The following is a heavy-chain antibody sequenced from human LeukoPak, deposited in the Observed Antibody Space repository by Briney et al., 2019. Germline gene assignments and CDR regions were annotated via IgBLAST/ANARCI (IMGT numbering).Heavy chain of an antibody. CDR2: LSGSGGNT. CDR1: GFTFSSYA. J-gene: IGHJ4*02. CDR3: AKGSYYYDSADYFDY. Sequence: QPGGSLRLSCAASGFTFSSYAMSWVRQAPGKGLEWVSTLSGSGGNTYYADSVKGRVTISRDNSKNTLYLQMNSLGAEDTAVYHCAKGSYYYDSADYFDYWGQGTLVTVSS. V-gene: IGHV3-23*01. D-gene: IGHD3-22*01.